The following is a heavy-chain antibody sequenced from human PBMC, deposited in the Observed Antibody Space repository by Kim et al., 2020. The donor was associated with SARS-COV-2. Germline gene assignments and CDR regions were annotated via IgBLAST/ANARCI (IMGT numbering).Heavy chain of an antibody. J-gene: IGHJ4*02. CDR1: GYSFSTYW. Sequence: GESLKISCKGSGYSFSTYWIGWVRQMPGKGLEWMGIIYPGDSDSRYSPSFQGQVTMSVDKSISTAYLQWSSLRASDTAMYYCARPTRIAYDDYGNFDYWGQGTLVTVSS. CDR3: ARPTRIAYDDYGNFDY. D-gene: IGHD4-17*01. CDR2: IYPGDSDS. V-gene: IGHV5-51*01.